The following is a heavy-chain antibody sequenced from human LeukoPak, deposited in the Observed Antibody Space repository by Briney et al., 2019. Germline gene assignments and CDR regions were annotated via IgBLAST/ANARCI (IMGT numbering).Heavy chain of an antibody. D-gene: IGHD2-15*01. V-gene: IGHV1-18*01. CDR2: ISAYNGST. J-gene: IGHJ4*02. CDR1: GGTFSSYA. CDR3: ARDRDCSGGSCYSSYGY. Sequence: GASVKVSCKASGGTFSSYAISWVRQAPGQGLEWMGWISAYNGSTNYAQKLQGRVTMTTDTSTSTAYMELRSLRSDDTAVYYCARDRDCSGGSCYSSYGYWGQGTLVTASS.